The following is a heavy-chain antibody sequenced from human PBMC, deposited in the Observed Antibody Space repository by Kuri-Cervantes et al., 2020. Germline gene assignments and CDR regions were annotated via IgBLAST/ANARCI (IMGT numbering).Heavy chain of an antibody. D-gene: IGHD3-22*01. CDR3: ASTTLLGGYCVSD. J-gene: IGHJ4*02. CDR1: GGSISSGGYY. Sequence: SEILSLTCTVSGGSISSGGYYWSWIRQHPGKGLEWIGYIYYSGSTYYNPSLKSRVTISVDTSKNQFSLKLSSVTAADTAVYYCASTTLLGGYCVSDWGQGTLVTVSS. CDR2: IYYSGST. V-gene: IGHV4-31*03.